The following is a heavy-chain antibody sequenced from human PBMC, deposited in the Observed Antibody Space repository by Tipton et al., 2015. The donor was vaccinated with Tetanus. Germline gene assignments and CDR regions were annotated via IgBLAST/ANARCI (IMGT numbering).Heavy chain of an antibody. V-gene: IGHV4-31*03. CDR1: GGSLNSDIYY. D-gene: IGHD2-21*01. Sequence: TLSLTCTVSGGSLNSDIYYWSWIRQYPGKGLEWIGYTFYSGSTDYNPSLKSRVTISMDTSKNQFSLKLSSVTAADTALYFCARRSHIGAPVWGQGTLVTVAS. J-gene: IGHJ3*01. CDR3: ARRSHIGAPV. CDR2: TFYSGST.